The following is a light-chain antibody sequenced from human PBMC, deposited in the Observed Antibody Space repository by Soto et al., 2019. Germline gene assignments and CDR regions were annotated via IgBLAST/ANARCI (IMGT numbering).Light chain of an antibody. V-gene: IGLV2-14*01. CDR2: DVS. Sequence: QSALTQPASVSGSPGQSITISCTGTSSDVGGYNYVSWYQQHPGKAPKVLIYDVSDRPSGVSNRFSGSKSGNTASLTISWLQAEDEADYYCSSYTSSSTFPCVFGTGTKVTVL. J-gene: IGLJ1*01. CDR3: SSYTSSSTFPCV. CDR1: SSDVGGYNY.